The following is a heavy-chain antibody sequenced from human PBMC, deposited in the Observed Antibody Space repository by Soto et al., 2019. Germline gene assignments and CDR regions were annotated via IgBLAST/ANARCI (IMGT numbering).Heavy chain of an antibody. D-gene: IGHD3-16*01. CDR2: TYSTGST. CDR1: SGSISGTHW. J-gene: IGHJ5*02. CDR3: ARRGLIFAGGAPTNWFDP. V-gene: IGHV4-4*02. Sequence: QVQLQESGPGLVRPSGTLSLTCSVSSGSISGTHWWSWFRQTPGKGLEWIGETYSTGSTNYKSSPRCRLSISVDTSKNLFFLNLTAVTAADTALYFCARRGLIFAGGAPTNWFDPWCPGTLVTVSS.